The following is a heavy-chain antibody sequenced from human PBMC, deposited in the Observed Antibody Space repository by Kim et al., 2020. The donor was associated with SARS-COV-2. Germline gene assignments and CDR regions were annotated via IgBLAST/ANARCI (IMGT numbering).Heavy chain of an antibody. Sequence: SRVTISVDTSKNQFSMKLSSVTAADTAVYYCARASPLPYSYGSGSQHFDYWGQGTLVTVSS. CDR3: ARASPLPYSYGSGSQHFDY. J-gene: IGHJ4*02. D-gene: IGHD3-10*01. V-gene: IGHV4-34*01.